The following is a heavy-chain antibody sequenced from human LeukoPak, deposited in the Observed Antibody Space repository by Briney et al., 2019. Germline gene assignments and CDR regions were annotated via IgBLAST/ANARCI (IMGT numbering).Heavy chain of an antibody. CDR3: VRELPPVVSYYFDY. Sequence: GGSLRLSCAASGLTFSSFDMHWVRQAPGNGLEWVAAIWSDGRSLYYADSVKGRFTISRDNSKNTLYLQMNSLRAEDTAVYYCVRELPPVVSYYFDYWGQGTLVTVSS. CDR2: IWSDGRSL. D-gene: IGHD2-15*01. CDR1: GLTFSSFD. V-gene: IGHV3-33*01. J-gene: IGHJ4*02.